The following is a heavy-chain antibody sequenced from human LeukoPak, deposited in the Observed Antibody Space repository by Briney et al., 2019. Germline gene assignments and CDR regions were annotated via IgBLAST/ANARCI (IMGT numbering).Heavy chain of an antibody. Sequence: GGSLRLSCAASGFTFSSDSMNWVRQAPGKGLEWVSSISSSSSYIYYADSVKGRFTISRDNAKNSLYLQMNSLRAEDTAVYYCARDVGDGYNHQEIDYWGQGTLVTVSS. CDR2: ISSSSSYI. CDR1: GFTFSSDS. V-gene: IGHV3-21*01. D-gene: IGHD5-24*01. J-gene: IGHJ4*02. CDR3: ARDVGDGYNHQEIDY.